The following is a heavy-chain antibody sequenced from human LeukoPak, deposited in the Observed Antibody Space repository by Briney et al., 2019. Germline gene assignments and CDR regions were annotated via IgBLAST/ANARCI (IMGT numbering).Heavy chain of an antibody. J-gene: IGHJ5*02. V-gene: IGHV1-18*01. Sequence: ASVKVSCKASGYTFTSYGISWVRQAPGQGLEWMGWISAYNGNTNYAQKLQGRVTMTTDTSTSTAYMELRSLRSDDTAVYYCARDTHTPSGGSSGPNWCDPWGQGTLVTVSS. CDR2: ISAYNGNT. D-gene: IGHD2-15*01. CDR1: GYTFTSYG. CDR3: ARDTHTPSGGSSGPNWCDP.